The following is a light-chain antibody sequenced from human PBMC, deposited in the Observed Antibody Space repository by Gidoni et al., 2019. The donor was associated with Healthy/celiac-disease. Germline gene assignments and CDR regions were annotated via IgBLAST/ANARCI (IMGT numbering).Light chain of an antibody. CDR1: QSFSSY. V-gene: IGKV3-11*01. Sequence: EILFTKSPATMSLSPGERATLSCRASQSFSSYLAWYQQKPGQDPRLLIYDASNRATGIPARFSGSGSGTDFTLTISSLEPEDFAVYYCQQRSNWPPYTFGQGTKLEIK. CDR2: DAS. J-gene: IGKJ2*01. CDR3: QQRSNWPPYT.